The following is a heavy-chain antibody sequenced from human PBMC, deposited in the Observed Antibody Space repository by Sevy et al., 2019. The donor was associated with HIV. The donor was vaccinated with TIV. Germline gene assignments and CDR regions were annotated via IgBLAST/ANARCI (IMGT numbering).Heavy chain of an antibody. V-gene: IGHV3-23*01. CDR3: SKGDRDYYYGMDV. Sequence: GGSLRLSCAASGFTFSSYAMSWVRQAPGKGLEWVSAISGSGGSTYYADSVKGRFTISRDNSKNTRYLQMNSLRAEDTAVYYCSKGDRDYYYGMDVWGQGTTVTVSS. CDR2: ISGSGGST. CDR1: GFTFSSYA. D-gene: IGHD2-21*01. J-gene: IGHJ6*02.